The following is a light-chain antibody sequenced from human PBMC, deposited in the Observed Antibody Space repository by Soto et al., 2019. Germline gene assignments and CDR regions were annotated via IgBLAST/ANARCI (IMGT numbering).Light chain of an antibody. CDR2: LGS. Sequence: DIVMTQSPLSLPVTPGEPASISCRSSQSLLHSNGNYSLDWYLQKPGQSPQLLIYLGSNRASGVPDRFSGSGSGTDSTLKISRVEAEDVGVYYCMQSLQAPRTFGQGTKLEIK. CDR3: MQSLQAPRT. CDR1: QSLLHSNGNYS. J-gene: IGKJ2*01. V-gene: IGKV2-28*01.